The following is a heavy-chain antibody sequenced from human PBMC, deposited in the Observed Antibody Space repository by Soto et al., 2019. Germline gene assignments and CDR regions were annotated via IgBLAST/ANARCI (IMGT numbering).Heavy chain of an antibody. CDR3: ARDRLSGGLDP. CDR2: IYYSGST. CDR1: GGSISSGGYY. D-gene: IGHD2-15*01. J-gene: IGHJ5*02. V-gene: IGHV4-31*03. Sequence: PSETLSLTCTVSGGSISSGGYYWSWIRQHPGKGLEWIGYIYYSGSTYYNPSLKSRVTISVDTSKNQFSLKLSSVTAADTAVYYCARDRLSGGLDPWGQGTLVTVSS.